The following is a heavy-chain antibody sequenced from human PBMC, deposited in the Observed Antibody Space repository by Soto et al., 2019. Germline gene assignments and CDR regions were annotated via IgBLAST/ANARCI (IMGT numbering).Heavy chain of an antibody. CDR1: GGSFSGYH. V-gene: IGHV4-59*08. CDR2: VYSSGST. D-gene: IGHD1-26*01. CDR3: ARHKYHPLLPEFDS. J-gene: IGHJ4*02. Sequence: PSETLSLTCTVSGGSFSGYHGSWIRQPPGKGLEWIGYVYSSGSTKYSPSLKSRVTISVDTTKNQFSLKLSSVTAADTAVYYCARHKYHPLLPEFDSWGQGALVTVSS.